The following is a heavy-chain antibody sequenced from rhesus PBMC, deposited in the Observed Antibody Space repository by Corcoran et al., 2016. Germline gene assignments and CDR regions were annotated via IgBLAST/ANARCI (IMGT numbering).Heavy chain of an antibody. J-gene: IGHJ4*01. CDR3: ARGGSGWYSAFDY. CDR1: GYSISSHN. D-gene: IGHD6-31*01. Sequence: QRQLQDSGPGLAKPSETLSRTWPVPGYSISSHNCNWLRQPLAKGLVWIGSMDGSAGNNYLNPSLKRRVTLSVDTSKNQFSLKLSSVIAADTAVYYCARGGSGWYSAFDYWGPGVLVAVSS. CDR2: MDGSAGNN. V-gene: IGHV4S14*01.